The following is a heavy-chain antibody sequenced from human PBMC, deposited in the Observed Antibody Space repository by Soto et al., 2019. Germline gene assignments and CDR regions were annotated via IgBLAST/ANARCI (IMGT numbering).Heavy chain of an antibody. CDR3: ARGVGYSSGWPTYYFDY. CDR1: GGTCSSYA. D-gene: IGHD6-19*01. Sequence: QVQLVQSGAEVKKPGSSVKVSCKASGGTCSSYAISWVRQAPGQGLEWMGGIIPIFGTANYAQKFQGRVTITADESTSTAYMELSSLRSEDTAVYYCARGVGYSSGWPTYYFDYWGQGTLVTVSS. V-gene: IGHV1-69*01. CDR2: IIPIFGTA. J-gene: IGHJ4*02.